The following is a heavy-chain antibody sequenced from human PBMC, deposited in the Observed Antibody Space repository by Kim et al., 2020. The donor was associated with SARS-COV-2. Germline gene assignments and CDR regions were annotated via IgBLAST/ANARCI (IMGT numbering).Heavy chain of an antibody. J-gene: IGHJ4*02. V-gene: IGHV3-43*01. CDR3: AKDMWGDDYNGGLFDY. D-gene: IGHD4-4*01. Sequence: SVKGRFTISRDNSKNSLYLQMNSLRTEDTALYYCAKDMWGDDYNGGLFDYWGQGTLVTVSS.